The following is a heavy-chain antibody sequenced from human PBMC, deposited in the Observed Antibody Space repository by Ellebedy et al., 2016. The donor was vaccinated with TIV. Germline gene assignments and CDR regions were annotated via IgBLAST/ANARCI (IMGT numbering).Heavy chain of an antibody. J-gene: IGHJ4*02. CDR3: ARVKWELPFDY. Sequence: AASVKVSCKTSGYTFTRYAMHWVRQAPGQRLEWMGWINAGNGNTKYSQKFQGRVTITRDTSASTAYMELSSLRSEDTAVYYCARVKWELPFDYWGQGTLVTVSS. V-gene: IGHV1-3*01. CDR2: INAGNGNT. CDR1: GYTFTRYA. D-gene: IGHD1-26*01.